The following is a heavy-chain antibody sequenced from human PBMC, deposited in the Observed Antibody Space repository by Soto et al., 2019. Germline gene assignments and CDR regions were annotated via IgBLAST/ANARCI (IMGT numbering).Heavy chain of an antibody. V-gene: IGHV1-2*04. Sequence: ASVKVSCKASGYTFTSYGISWVRQAPGQGPEWMGWVNPNSGGTNYAQKFQGWVTMTRDTSISTAYMDLSRLTSDDTAVYYCARAELVGSRGSGTQNWFDPWGQGTLVTVSS. D-gene: IGHD3-10*01. J-gene: IGHJ5*02. CDR1: GYTFTSYG. CDR3: ARAELVGSRGSGTQNWFDP. CDR2: VNPNSGGT.